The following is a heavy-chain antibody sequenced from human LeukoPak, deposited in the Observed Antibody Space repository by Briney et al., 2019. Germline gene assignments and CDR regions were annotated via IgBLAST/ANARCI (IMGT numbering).Heavy chain of an antibody. CDR2: INHSGST. V-gene: IGHV4-34*01. J-gene: IGHJ5*02. CDR1: GGSFSGYY. Sequence: PSETLSLTCAVYGGSFSGYYWSWIRQPPGKGLEWIGEINHSGSTNYNPSLKSRVTISVDTSKNQFSLKLSSVTAADTVVYYCARGSSSRAGNRNWFDPWGQGTLVTVSS. CDR3: ARGSSSRAGNRNWFDP. D-gene: IGHD1-1*01.